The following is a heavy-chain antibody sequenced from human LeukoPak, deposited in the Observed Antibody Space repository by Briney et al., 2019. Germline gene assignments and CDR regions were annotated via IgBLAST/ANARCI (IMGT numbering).Heavy chain of an antibody. CDR2: IHYSGST. CDR3: ARHPDFWSGYYGSYYYYGMDV. D-gene: IGHD3-3*01. J-gene: IGHJ6*02. CDR1: GGSLSSSSYY. Sequence: SETLSLTCTVSGGSLSSSSYYWGWIRQPPGKGLEWIGSIHYSGSTYYNPSLKSRVTISVDTSKNQFSLKLSSVTAADTAVYYCARHPDFWSGYYGSYYYYGMDVWGQGTTVTVSS. V-gene: IGHV4-39*01.